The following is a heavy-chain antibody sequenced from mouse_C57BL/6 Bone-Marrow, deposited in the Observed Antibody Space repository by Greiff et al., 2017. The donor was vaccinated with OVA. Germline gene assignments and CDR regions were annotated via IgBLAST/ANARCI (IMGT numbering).Heavy chain of an antibody. CDR3: ARVGDYAYWYFDV. Sequence: QVQLKQPGPELVKPGASVKLSCKASGYTFTSYWMHWVKQRPGQGLEWIGNINPSNGGTNYNEKFKSKATLTVDKSSSTAYMQLSSLTSEDSAVYYCARVGDYAYWYFDVWGTGTTVTVSS. V-gene: IGHV1-53*01. D-gene: IGHD2-4*01. CDR1: GYTFTSYW. J-gene: IGHJ1*03. CDR2: INPSNGGT.